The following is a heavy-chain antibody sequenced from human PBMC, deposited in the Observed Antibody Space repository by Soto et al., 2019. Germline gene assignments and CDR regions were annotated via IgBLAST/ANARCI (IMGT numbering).Heavy chain of an antibody. CDR2: IIPIFGTA. J-gene: IGHJ6*02. D-gene: IGHD6-6*01. V-gene: IGHV1-69*19. Sequence: QVQLVQSGAEVKKPGSSVKVSCKASGGTFSSYAISWVRQAPGQGLEWMGGIIPIFGTANYVQKFQGRVTITADDSTSSAHVELSSLRSEDTAVYYCAREDRGGSSSGAYYYYGMDVWGQGTTVTVSS. CDR3: AREDRGGSSSGAYYYYGMDV. CDR1: GGTFSSYA.